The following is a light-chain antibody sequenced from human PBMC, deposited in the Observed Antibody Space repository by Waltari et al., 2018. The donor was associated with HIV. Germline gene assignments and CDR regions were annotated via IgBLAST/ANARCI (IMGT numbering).Light chain of an antibody. V-gene: IGLV2-23*02. CDR3: CSYAHSRGFL. J-gene: IGLJ2*01. Sequence: HSALTQPASVSGSPGQSITISCTGTSNDVGGFDLVSWYQHHPGKAPKLIIFEVNKRRSGVSHRFSVSKAGNTASLTISGLQTEDETDYYCCSYAHSRGFLFCGETKLTVL. CDR1: SNDVGGFDL. CDR2: EVN.